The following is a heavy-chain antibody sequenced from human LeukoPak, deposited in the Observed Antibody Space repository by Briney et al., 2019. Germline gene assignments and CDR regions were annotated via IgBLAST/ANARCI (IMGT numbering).Heavy chain of an antibody. CDR3: AKDRCSNGIGCYYYYMDV. V-gene: IGHV3-30*02. D-gene: IGHD2-8*01. CDR1: GFTFSSYG. Sequence: GGTLRLSCAASGFTFSSYGMSWVRQAPGKGLEWVAYIQYDGSNEQYAHSVKGRFRISRDSSKNILYLQMDSLRAEDTAVYYCAKDRCSNGIGCYYYYMDVWGKGTTVTISS. J-gene: IGHJ6*03. CDR2: IQYDGSNE.